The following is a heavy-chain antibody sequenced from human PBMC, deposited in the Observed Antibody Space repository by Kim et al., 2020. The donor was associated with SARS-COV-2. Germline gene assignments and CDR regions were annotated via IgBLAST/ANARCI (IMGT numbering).Heavy chain of an antibody. CDR3: VRESDGFDV. J-gene: IGHJ3*01. CDR1: GFTFGAYT. CDR2: IANDGRFR. Sequence: GGSLRLSCAXSGFTFGAYTMHWVRQAPGKGLEWVALIANDGRFRYHADSVKGRFTISRDNSLNTLFVDMNSLTAEDTAAYYCVRESDGFDVWGQGTMVTVSS. V-gene: IGHV3-30*04.